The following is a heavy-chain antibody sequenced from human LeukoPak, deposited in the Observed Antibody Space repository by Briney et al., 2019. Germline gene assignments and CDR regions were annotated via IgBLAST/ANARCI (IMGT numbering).Heavy chain of an antibody. D-gene: IGHD2-2*01. J-gene: IGHJ4*02. CDR3: ARRPLGYCSSTSCPTPYYFDY. V-gene: IGHV4-34*01. CDR1: GGSISSYY. CDR2: INHSGST. Sequence: SETLSLTCTVSGGSISSYYWSWIRPPPGKGLEWIGEINHSGSTNYNPSLKSRVTISVDTSKNQFSLKLSSVTAADTAVYYCARRPLGYCSSTSCPTPYYFDYWGQGTLVTVSS.